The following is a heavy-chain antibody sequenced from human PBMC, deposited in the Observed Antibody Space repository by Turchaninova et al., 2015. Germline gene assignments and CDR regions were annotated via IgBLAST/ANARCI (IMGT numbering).Heavy chain of an antibody. Sequence: QVQLVQSGSEVKRPGASVKVSCNATGYTFTSYLLHWVRQAPGQGLEWMGIINPSDSTINYAQKFQGRVTMTRDTSTSTVYMELSSLISEDAAVYYCAREANSVDYWGQGTLVTVSS. V-gene: IGHV1-46*01. CDR2: INPSDSTI. CDR1: GYTFTSYL. J-gene: IGHJ4*02. D-gene: IGHD4/OR15-4a*01. CDR3: AREANSVDY.